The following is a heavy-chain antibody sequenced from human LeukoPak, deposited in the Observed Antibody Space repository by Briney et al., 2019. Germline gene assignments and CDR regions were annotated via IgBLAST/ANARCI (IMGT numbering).Heavy chain of an antibody. CDR1: GFTFSSYV. D-gene: IGHD1-26*01. J-gene: IGHJ4*02. Sequence: GGSLRLSCAASGFTFSSYVMHWVRQAPGKGLEWVAVISYDGNNKYYADSVEGRFTISRDNSNNTLYLQMNSLRAEDTAVYYCARSRRRELLGTYFDYWGQGTLVTVSS. CDR3: ARSRRRELLGTYFDY. V-gene: IGHV3-30*04. CDR2: ISYDGNNK.